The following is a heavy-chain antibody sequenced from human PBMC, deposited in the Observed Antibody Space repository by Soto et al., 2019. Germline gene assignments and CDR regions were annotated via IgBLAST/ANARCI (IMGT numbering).Heavy chain of an antibody. V-gene: IGHV3-23*01. CDR1: GFTFSNYA. Sequence: GGSLRLSCAASGFTFSNYAMSWVRQTPGKGLEWVSSISGRGGSTYYADSVKGRFTISKDNSKNTLYLQMNNLRAEDTAIYYCAKETYFYDSSGYEEYNYFDPWGQGTLVTVSS. CDR2: ISGRGGST. CDR3: AKETYFYDSSGYEEYNYFDP. D-gene: IGHD3-22*01. J-gene: IGHJ5*02.